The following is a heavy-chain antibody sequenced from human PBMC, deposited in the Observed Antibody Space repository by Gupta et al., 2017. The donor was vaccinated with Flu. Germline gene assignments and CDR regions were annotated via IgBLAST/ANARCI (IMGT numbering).Heavy chain of an antibody. CDR3: ARGKKGSSPRDVRLYWYFDL. D-gene: IGHD6-6*01. J-gene: IGHJ2*01. Sequence: FEWMGWINPNSGGTNYAQKFQGRVTMTRDTSISTAYMELSRLRSDDTAVYYCARGKKGSSPRDVRLYWYFDLWGRGTLVTVSS. V-gene: IGHV1-2*02. CDR2: INPNSGGT.